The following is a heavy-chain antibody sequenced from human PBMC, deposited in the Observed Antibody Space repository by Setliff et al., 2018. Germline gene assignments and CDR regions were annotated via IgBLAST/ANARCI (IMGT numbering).Heavy chain of an antibody. CDR3: VRESRSTWYRRDF. D-gene: IGHD6-13*01. CDR2: TYYNGTA. Sequence: LSLTCSVSGGSTSGSHYSWVWMRQPPGKRLEWIGSTYYNGTAYYNPSLQSRVAISVDTSKNYFSLDANSVTAADTAVYYCVRESRSTWYRRDFWGQGTLVTVSS. V-gene: IGHV4-39*02. CDR1: GGSTSGSHYS. J-gene: IGHJ4*02.